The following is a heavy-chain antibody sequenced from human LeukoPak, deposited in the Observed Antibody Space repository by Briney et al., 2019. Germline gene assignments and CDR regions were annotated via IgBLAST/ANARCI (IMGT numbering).Heavy chain of an antibody. CDR3: ARVGTMVRGVIRGGHRPDNWFDP. D-gene: IGHD3-10*01. CDR1: GGSISSYY. J-gene: IGHJ5*02. Sequence: SETLSLTCTVSGGSISSYYWSWIRQPPGKGLEWIGYIYYSGSTNYNPSLRSRVTISVDTSKNQFSLKLSSVTAADTAVYYCARVGTMVRGVIRGGHRPDNWFDPWGQGTLVTVSS. V-gene: IGHV4-59*01. CDR2: IYYSGST.